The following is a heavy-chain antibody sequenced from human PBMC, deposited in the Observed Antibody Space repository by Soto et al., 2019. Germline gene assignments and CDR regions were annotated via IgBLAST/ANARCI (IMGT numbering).Heavy chain of an antibody. J-gene: IGHJ4*02. CDR3: AREGDPSSSWYREYFDY. V-gene: IGHV4-59*01. CDR2: IYYSGCN. CDR1: GGSISSYY. Sequence: QVQLQESGPGLVKPSETLSLTCTVSGGSISSYYWSWIRQPPGKGLEWIGYIYYSGCNNYNPSLKSRVTISVDTSKNQFSLKLSSVTAADTAVYYCAREGDPSSSWYREYFDYWGQGTLVTVSS. D-gene: IGHD6-13*01.